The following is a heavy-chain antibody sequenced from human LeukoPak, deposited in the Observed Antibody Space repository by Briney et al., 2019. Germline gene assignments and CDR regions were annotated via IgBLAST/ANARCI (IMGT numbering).Heavy chain of an antibody. Sequence: PGGSLRLSCATSAFIFSDYWMSWVRQTPGKGLEWVANIREDGSEKYYVDSVKGRFTISRDNAKNSLYLQMNSLRAEDTAVYYCASAGSTEPHYYYYYMDVWGKGTTVTVSS. J-gene: IGHJ6*03. CDR3: ASAGSTEPHYYYYYMDV. CDR1: AFIFSDYW. D-gene: IGHD1-26*01. V-gene: IGHV3-7*01. CDR2: IREDGSEK.